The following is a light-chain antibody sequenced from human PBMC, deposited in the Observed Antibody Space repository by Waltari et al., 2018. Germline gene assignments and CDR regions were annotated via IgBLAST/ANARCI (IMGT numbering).Light chain of an antibody. J-gene: IGLJ2*01. Sequence: QSVLTQPPSASGTPGQTVTMSCSGSHSNIGKNPINWYQQLPGTAPKLVIYSANQRPSGVPDRFSGSASGASASLAIRGLQSDDEADYYCATWDDSLNGVLFGGGTKLTVL. CDR3: ATWDDSLNGVL. CDR2: SAN. CDR1: HSNIGKNP. V-gene: IGLV1-44*01.